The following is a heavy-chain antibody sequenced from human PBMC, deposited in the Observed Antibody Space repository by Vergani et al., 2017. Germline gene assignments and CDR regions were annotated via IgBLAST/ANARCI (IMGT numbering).Heavy chain of an antibody. V-gene: IGHV4-59*08. Sequence: QVQLQESGPGLVKSSETLSLTCSVSFDSIRNLYCNWIRQPPGKGLEWIGSIHYSENTNYNPSLKTRVTISVDTSKNLISLKLNSVTAADTALYYCARXGGSGNFYHLFDSWGQGTLVTVSS. J-gene: IGHJ4*02. CDR2: IHYSENT. D-gene: IGHD3-10*01. CDR1: FDSIRNLY. CDR3: ARXGGSGNFYHLFDS.